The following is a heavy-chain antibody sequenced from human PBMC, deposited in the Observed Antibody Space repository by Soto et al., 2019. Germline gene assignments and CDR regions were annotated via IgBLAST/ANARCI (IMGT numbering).Heavy chain of an antibody. J-gene: IGHJ5*02. CDR3: ARMASSGSLNWFDP. Sequence: ASVKVSCKASGYTFTDYEINWVRQATGQGLEWMGWMNPGSGNTGYAHKFQGRVTMTRNISIRTDYMELSRLGSDETAIYYCARMASSGSLNWFDPWGQGTLVTVSS. D-gene: IGHD3-10*01. CDR1: GYTFTDYE. CDR2: MNPGSGNT. V-gene: IGHV1-8*01.